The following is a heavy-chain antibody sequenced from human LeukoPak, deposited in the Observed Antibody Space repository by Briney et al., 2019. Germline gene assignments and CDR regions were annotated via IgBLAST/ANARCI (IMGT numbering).Heavy chain of an antibody. D-gene: IGHD4/OR15-4a*01. CDR3: ARLTRNYYYYMDV. V-gene: IGHV4-4*09. Sequence: SETLSLTCTVSGGSISSYYWSWIRQPPGKGLEWIGYIYTNGSTNYNPSLKSRVTISVDTSKNQFSLKLSSVTAADTAVYYCARLTRNYYYYMDVWGKGTTVTVSS. CDR1: GGSISSYY. J-gene: IGHJ6*03. CDR2: IYTNGST.